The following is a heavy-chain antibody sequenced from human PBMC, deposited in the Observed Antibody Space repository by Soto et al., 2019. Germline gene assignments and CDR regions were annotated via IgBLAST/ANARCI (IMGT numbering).Heavy chain of an antibody. Sequence: QVQLVQSGAEVKEPGSSVKVSCKASGGTFANFIMNWVRQTPGQGLEWMGGIVPMFGTATYAEKFKGRVTISATESTSTAYMELTSLRSEDTAVYYCASNGTYSSSLSQYSVMDVWGQGTTVTVS. D-gene: IGHD6-6*01. CDR2: IVPMFGTA. J-gene: IGHJ6*02. V-gene: IGHV1-69*01. CDR1: GGTFANFI. CDR3: ASNGTYSSSLSQYSVMDV.